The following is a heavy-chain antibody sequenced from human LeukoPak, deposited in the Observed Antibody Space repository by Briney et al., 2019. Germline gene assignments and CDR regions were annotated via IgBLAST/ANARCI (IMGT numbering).Heavy chain of an antibody. CDR3: ARDGRTDQNYYYYMDV. J-gene: IGHJ6*03. CDR1: GFTFSSYA. D-gene: IGHD2-15*01. Sequence: GGSLRLSCAASGFTFSSYAMHWVRQAPSKGLEWVAVISYDGSNKYYADSVKGRFTISRDNSKNTLYLQMNSLRAEDTAVYYCARDGRTDQNYYYYMDVWGKGTTVTVSS. CDR2: ISYDGSNK. V-gene: IGHV3-30*01.